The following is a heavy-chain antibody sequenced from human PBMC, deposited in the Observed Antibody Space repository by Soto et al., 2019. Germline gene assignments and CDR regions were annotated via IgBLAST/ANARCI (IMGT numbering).Heavy chain of an antibody. D-gene: IGHD3-10*01. CDR1: GDSVSSNSAA. Sequence: PSQTLSLTCAISGDSVSSNSAAWNWIRQSPSRGLEWLGRTYYRSKWYNDYAVSVRSRIIIKPDTSKNRFSLQLNSVTPEDTAVYYCARSPPFSGLLVAWFDPWGQGSLVTVSS. J-gene: IGHJ5*02. CDR2: TYYRSKWYN. V-gene: IGHV6-1*01. CDR3: ARSPPFSGLLVAWFDP.